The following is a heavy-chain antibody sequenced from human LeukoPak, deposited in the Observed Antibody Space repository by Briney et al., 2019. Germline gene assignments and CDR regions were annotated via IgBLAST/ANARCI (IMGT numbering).Heavy chain of an antibody. D-gene: IGHD1-26*01. CDR2: IYYSGST. CDR1: GGSINSGGYY. V-gene: IGHV4-31*03. CDR3: ARYSGSYSFDY. J-gene: IGHJ4*02. Sequence: PSQTLSLTCTVSGGSINSGGYYWSWIRQHPGEGLEWIGYIYYSGSTYYNPSLKSRVTISVDTSENQFSLKLSSVTAADTAVYYCARYSGSYSFDYWARDPWSPSPQ.